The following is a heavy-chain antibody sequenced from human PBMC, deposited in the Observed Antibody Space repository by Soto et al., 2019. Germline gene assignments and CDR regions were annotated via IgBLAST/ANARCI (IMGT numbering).Heavy chain of an antibody. D-gene: IGHD3-3*01. CDR1: GGTFSSYA. V-gene: IGHV1-69*06. Sequence: QVQLVQSGAEVKKPGSSVKVSCKASGGTFSSYAISWVRQAPGQGLEWMGGIIPIFGTANYAQKFQGRVTITADKSTSTAYMELRSVRSEDTAVYYCARKSTIFGVVHGMDVWGQGTTVTVSS. CDR2: IIPIFGTA. CDR3: ARKSTIFGVVHGMDV. J-gene: IGHJ6*02.